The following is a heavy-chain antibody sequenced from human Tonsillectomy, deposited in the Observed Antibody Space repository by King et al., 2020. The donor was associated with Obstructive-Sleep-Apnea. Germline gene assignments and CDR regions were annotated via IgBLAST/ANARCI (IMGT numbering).Heavy chain of an antibody. V-gene: IGHV3-74*01. CDR2: IKSDGSSK. CDR3: ARDRGGAGPTTTDY. D-gene: IGHD1-26*01. Sequence: VQLVESGGGLVQPGGSLRLSCAASGFTFRTSWMHWVRQAPGKGLVWVSRIKSDGSSKIYADFVKGRFTISRDNAKNTLYLQMNSLRAEDTAVYYCARDRGGAGPTTTDYWGQGTLVTVSS. CDR1: GFTFRTSW. J-gene: IGHJ4*02.